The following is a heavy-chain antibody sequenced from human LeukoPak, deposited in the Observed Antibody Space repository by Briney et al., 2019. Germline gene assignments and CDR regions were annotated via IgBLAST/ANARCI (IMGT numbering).Heavy chain of an antibody. CDR3: VRDQGPNPY. J-gene: IGHJ4*02. CDR1: GFTFSTYW. Sequence: PGGSLRLSCAASGFTFSTYWMTWVRQAPGKGLEWVANIKQDGSEIFYVDSVKGRFTISRDNAKNSLYLQMNSLRAGDSAVYYCVRDQGPNPYWGRGTLVTVSS. CDR2: IKQDGSEI. V-gene: IGHV3-7*05. D-gene: IGHD2-8*01.